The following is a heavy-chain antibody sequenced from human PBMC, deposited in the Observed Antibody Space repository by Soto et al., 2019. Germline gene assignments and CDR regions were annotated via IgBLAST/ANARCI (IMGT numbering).Heavy chain of an antibody. D-gene: IGHD1-20*01. Sequence: SETLSLTCTVSGGSISSGGYYWSWIRQHPGKGLEWIGYIYYSGSTYYNPSLKNRVTISVDTSKKQFSLKLSTVTAAEKDVYYCARDPDYKWSAGSFWSYMDVWGEGTTVTVSS. CDR3: ARDPDYKWSAGSFWSYMDV. V-gene: IGHV4-31*03. CDR1: GGSISSGGYY. CDR2: IYYSGST. J-gene: IGHJ6*03.